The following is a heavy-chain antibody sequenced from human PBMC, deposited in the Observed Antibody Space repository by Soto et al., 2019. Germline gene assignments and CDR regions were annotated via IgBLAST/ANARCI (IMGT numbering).Heavy chain of an antibody. J-gene: IGHJ4*02. D-gene: IGHD4-17*01. V-gene: IGHV4-59*08. Sequence: SETLSLTCTVSGGSISSYFWSWIRQPPGKGLEWIGYIYYSGSTNYNPSLKSRVTISVDTSKNQFSLKLSSVTAADTAVYYCARRYGALFDYWGQGTLVTVSS. CDR1: GGSISSYF. CDR2: IYYSGST. CDR3: ARRYGALFDY.